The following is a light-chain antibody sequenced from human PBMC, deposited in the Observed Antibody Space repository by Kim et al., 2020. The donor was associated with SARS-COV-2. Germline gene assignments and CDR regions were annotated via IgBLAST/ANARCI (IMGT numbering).Light chain of an antibody. CDR1: SSDIGAHEN. V-gene: IGLV2-8*01. Sequence: PGQSVTISCTGSSSDIGAHENVSWYQQHPGKAPKLLISEVTKRSSGVPDRFSGSKSGNTASLTVSGLQVEDEADYYCCSYARTSYVFGTGTKVTVL. J-gene: IGLJ1*01. CDR3: CSYARTSYV. CDR2: EVT.